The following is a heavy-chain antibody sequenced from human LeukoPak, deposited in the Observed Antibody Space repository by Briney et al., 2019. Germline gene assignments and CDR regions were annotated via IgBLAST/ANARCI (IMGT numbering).Heavy chain of an antibody. J-gene: IGHJ4*02. Sequence: ASVKVSCKASGYTFTGYYMHWVRQAPGQGLEWMGWINPNSGGTNYAQKFQGWVTMTRDTSISTAYMELSRLRSDDTAVYYCARVKGDGSGSPFDYGGQGTLVTVSS. CDR2: INPNSGGT. V-gene: IGHV1-2*04. CDR3: ARVKGDGSGSPFDY. CDR1: GYTFTGYY. D-gene: IGHD3-10*01.